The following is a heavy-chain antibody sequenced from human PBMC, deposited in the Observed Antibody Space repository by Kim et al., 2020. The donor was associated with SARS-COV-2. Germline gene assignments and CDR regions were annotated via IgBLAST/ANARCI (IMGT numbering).Heavy chain of an antibody. CDR1: GDSVSNYI. CDR3: ARGKFFDY. J-gene: IGHJ4*02. CDR2: TYYTSKWNN. Sequence: SQTLSLTCVISGDSVSNYIWTWIRQSPSRGLEWLGRTYYTSKWNNDYAPSLQSRITIKPDTSENQVSLQLNSVTPEDTAVYFCARGKFFDYWGQGTLVTV. V-gene: IGHV6-1*01.